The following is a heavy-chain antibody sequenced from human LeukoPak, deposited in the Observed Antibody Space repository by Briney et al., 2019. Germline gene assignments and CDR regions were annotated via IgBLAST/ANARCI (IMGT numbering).Heavy chain of an antibody. CDR1: GYSFTSYW. J-gene: IGHJ4*02. CDR3: ARRSRYSSSWSYYFDY. V-gene: IGHV5-51*01. D-gene: IGHD6-13*01. Sequence: GESLKISCKGSGYSFTSYWIGWVRQMPGKGLEWMGIIYPGDSDTRYSPSFQGQVTISADKSISTAYLQWSSLKASDTAMYYCARRSRYSSSWSYYFDYWGQGTLVTVSS. CDR2: IYPGDSDT.